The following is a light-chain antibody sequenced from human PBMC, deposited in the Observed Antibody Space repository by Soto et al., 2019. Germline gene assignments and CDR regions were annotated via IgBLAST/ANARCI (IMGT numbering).Light chain of an antibody. CDR3: QQYYSYPRT. CDR2: AAS. J-gene: IGKJ1*01. Sequence: AIRMTQSPSSLSASTGDRVTITCRASQGISSYLAWYQQKPGKAPKLLIYAASTLQRGVPSRFSGSGSGTDFTLTISCLQSEDFATYYCQQYYSYPRTFGQGTKVDI. V-gene: IGKV1-8*01. CDR1: QGISSY.